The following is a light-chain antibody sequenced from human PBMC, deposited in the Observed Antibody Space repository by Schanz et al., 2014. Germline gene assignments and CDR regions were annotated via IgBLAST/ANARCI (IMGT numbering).Light chain of an antibody. CDR1: QSVSGSY. J-gene: IGKJ5*01. CDR3: QQYGSSPIT. CDR2: GTS. V-gene: IGKV3-20*01. Sequence: EIVLTQSPGTLSLSPGERVTLSCRASQSVSGSYLAWYQQKPGQAPRLLIYGTSSRATGIPDRFSGSGSGTDFTLTISRLEPEDFAVYFCQQYGSSPITFGQGTRLELK.